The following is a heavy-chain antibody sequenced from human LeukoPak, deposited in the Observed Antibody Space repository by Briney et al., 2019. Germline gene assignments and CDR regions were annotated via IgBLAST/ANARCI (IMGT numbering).Heavy chain of an antibody. Sequence: PGGSLRLSCAASGFTFSDYSMNWVRQAPGKGLEWVSYISFSVNTKYYGDSVKGRFTISRDNSKDTLYLQMSSLRPEDTAIYYCAKSKPPREYCSVTTCYAGFGAFDIWGQGTMVTVFS. J-gene: IGHJ3*02. CDR2: ISFSVNTK. D-gene: IGHD2-2*01. V-gene: IGHV3-48*01. CDR1: GFTFSDYS. CDR3: AKSKPPREYCSVTTCYAGFGAFDI.